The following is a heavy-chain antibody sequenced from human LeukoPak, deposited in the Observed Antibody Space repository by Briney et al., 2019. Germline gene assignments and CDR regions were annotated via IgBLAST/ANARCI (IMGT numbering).Heavy chain of an antibody. CDR1: GYTLTGYY. CDR3: ARAAVRGALYNWFDP. CDR2: INPNSGGT. V-gene: IGHV1-2*06. D-gene: IGHD3-10*01. Sequence: ASVKVSCKASGYTLTGYYMHWVRQAPGQGLEWMGRINPNSGGTNYAQKFQGRVTTTRDTSISTAYMELSRLRSDGTAVYYCARAAVRGALYNWFDPWGQGTLVTVSS. J-gene: IGHJ5*02.